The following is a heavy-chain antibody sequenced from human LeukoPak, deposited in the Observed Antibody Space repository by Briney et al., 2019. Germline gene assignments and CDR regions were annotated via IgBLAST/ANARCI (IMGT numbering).Heavy chain of an antibody. CDR3: AKGTIFGVVTHDY. CDR2: ISSSGSTI. J-gene: IGHJ4*02. V-gene: IGHV3-11*01. CDR1: GFTFSDYY. Sequence: GGSLRLSCAASGFTFSDYYMSWIRQAPGKGLEWVSYISSSGSTIYYADSVKGRFTISRDNSKNTLYLQMNSLRAEDTAVYYCAKGTIFGVVTHDYWGQGTLVTVSS. D-gene: IGHD3-3*01.